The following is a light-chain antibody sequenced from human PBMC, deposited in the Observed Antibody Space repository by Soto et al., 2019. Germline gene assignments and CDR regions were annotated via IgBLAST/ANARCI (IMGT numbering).Light chain of an antibody. CDR1: QSVTSNY. Sequence: EIVLTQSPGTLSLSPGERATLSCRASQSVTSNYVAWYQQKPGQAPRLLIYGASSRATGIPDRFSGSGSGTDFTLTISRLEPEDFAVYYCQQYGSSPFTFGPGTKVDIK. CDR3: QQYGSSPFT. CDR2: GAS. V-gene: IGKV3-20*01. J-gene: IGKJ3*01.